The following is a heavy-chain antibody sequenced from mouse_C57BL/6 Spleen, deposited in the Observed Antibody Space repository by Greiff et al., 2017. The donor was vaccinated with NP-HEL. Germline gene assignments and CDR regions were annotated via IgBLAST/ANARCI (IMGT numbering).Heavy chain of an antibody. CDR1: GYTFTDYE. CDR3: TRETGGRVFDY. CDR2: IDPETGGT. D-gene: IGHD3-3*01. Sequence: QVQLKESGAELVRPGASVTLSCKASGYTFTDYEMHWVKQTPVHGLEWIGAIDPETGGTAYNQKFKGKAILTADKSSSTAYMELRSLTSEDSAVYYCTRETGGRVFDYWGQGTTLTVSS. J-gene: IGHJ2*01. V-gene: IGHV1-15*01.